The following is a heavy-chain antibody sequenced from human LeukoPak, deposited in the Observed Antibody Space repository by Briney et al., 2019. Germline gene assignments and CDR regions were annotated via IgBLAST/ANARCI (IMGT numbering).Heavy chain of an antibody. V-gene: IGHV3-53*01. CDR3: ARGDGYNYFDC. CDR2: IYPASTT. CDR1: GFTVSSNY. Sequence: PGGSLRLSCAASGFTVSSNYMSWVRQAPGKGLEWVSVIYPASTTYYADSVKGRFTISRGNSKNTLSLQMNSLRAEDTAVYYCARGDGYNYFDCWGQGTLVAVSS. D-gene: IGHD5-24*01. J-gene: IGHJ4*02.